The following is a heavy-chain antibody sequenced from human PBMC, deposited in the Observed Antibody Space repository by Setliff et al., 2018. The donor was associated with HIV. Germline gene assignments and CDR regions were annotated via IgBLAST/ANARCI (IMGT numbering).Heavy chain of an antibody. CDR3: ARGGRGWYMDC. D-gene: IGHD6-19*01. CDR1: GFTFSAYA. CDR2: IRDKVNTYTT. V-gene: IGHV3-72*01. J-gene: IGHJ4*02. Sequence: PGGSLRLSCAASGFTFSAYAMHWVRQAPGKGLEWVGRIRDKVNTYTTKYAASVKGRFTISRDGSKNSLSLQLNSLKTEDTAVYYCARGGRGWYMDCWGQGTLVTVSS.